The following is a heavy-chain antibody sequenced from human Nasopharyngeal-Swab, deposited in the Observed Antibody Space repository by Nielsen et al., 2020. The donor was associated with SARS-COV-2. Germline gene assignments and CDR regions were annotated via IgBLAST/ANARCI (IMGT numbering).Heavy chain of an antibody. J-gene: IGHJ4*02. CDR3: ARQLRIVVVVAANPAGVDY. D-gene: IGHD2-15*01. V-gene: IGHV4-39*01. CDR2: IYYSGST. Sequence: WIRQPPGKGLEWIGSIYYSGSTYYNPSLKSRVTISVDTSKNQFSLKLSSVTAADTAVYYCARQLRIVVVVAANPAGVDYWGQGTLVTVSP.